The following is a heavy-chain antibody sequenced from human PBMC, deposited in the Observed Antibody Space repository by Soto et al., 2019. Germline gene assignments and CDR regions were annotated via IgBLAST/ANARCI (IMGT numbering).Heavy chain of an antibody. V-gene: IGHV1-2*02. CDR1: GYTFTGYY. J-gene: IGHJ4*02. CDR2: INPNSGGT. CDR3: ARGGYDSSGTIDY. Sequence: GASVKVSCTASGYTFTGYYMHWVRQAPGQGLEWMGWINPNSGGTNYAQKFQGRVTMTRDTSISTAYMELSRLRSDDTAVYYCARGGYDSSGTIDYWGQGTLVTVSS. D-gene: IGHD3-22*01.